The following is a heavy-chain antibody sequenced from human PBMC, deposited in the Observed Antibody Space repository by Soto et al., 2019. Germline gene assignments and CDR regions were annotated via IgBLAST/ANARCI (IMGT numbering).Heavy chain of an antibody. Sequence: QVQLQQWGAGLLKPSETLSLTCAVYGGSFSGDYWSWIRQPPGKGLEWIGEINHSGSTNYNPSLKSRVTISVDTSKNQFSLKLSSVTAADTAVYYCARGSSLDYWGQGTLVTVPS. CDR2: INHSGST. V-gene: IGHV4-34*01. J-gene: IGHJ4*02. CDR3: ARGSSLDY. CDR1: GGSFSGDY. D-gene: IGHD6-13*01.